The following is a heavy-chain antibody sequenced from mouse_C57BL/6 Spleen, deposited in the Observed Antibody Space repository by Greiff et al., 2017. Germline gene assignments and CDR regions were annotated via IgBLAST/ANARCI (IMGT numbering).Heavy chain of an antibody. D-gene: IGHD1-1*01. CDR2: INPSTGGT. Sequence: EVQLQQSGPELVKPGASVKISCKASGYSFTGYYMNWVKQSPEKSLEWIGEINPSTGGTTYNQKFKAKATLTVDKSSSTAYMQLKSLTSEDSAVYYCARPPPITTASEGFAYWGQGTLVTVSA. CDR1: GYSFTGYY. J-gene: IGHJ3*01. CDR3: ARPPPITTASEGFAY. V-gene: IGHV1-42*01.